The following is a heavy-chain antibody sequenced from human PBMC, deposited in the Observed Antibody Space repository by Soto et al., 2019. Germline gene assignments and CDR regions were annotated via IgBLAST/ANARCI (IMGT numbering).Heavy chain of an antibody. J-gene: IGHJ6*02. CDR2: IWYDGSNK. CDR3: ASEYCSGGSCYYYGMDV. CDR1: GFTFSSYS. V-gene: IGHV3-33*01. Sequence: QVQLVESGGGVVQPGRSLRLSCAASGFTFSSYSMHWVRQAPGKGLEWVAVIWYDGSNKYYADSVKGRFTISRDNSENTVYLQMNSVRGEDTAVYYCASEYCSGGSCYYYGMDVWGQGTTVTVSS. D-gene: IGHD2-15*01.